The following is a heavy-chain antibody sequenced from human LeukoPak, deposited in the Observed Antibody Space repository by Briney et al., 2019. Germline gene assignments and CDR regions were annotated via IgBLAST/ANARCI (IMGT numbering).Heavy chain of an antibody. CDR3: ARDLVGTNPDSFDV. V-gene: IGHV3-48*04. J-gene: IGHJ3*01. D-gene: IGHD1-1*01. Sequence: GGSLRLSCEASGFTFSTYSMQWVRQAPGKGLEWVSYISSSRGTIWYADSVKGRFTISRDNAKSSLYLQMNSLRTEDTAVYYCARDLVGTNPDSFDVWSQGTMVTVSS. CDR1: GFTFSTYS. CDR2: ISSSRGTI.